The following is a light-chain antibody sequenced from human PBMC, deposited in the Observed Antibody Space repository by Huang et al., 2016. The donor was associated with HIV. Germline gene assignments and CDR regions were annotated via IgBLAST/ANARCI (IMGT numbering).Light chain of an antibody. CDR2: AAS. V-gene: IGKV1D-12*01. CDR3: QQANNFLPVT. CDR1: QGSGSW. J-gene: IGKJ3*01. Sequence: DIQMTQSPSSVSASVGDRVNINCRASQGSGSWLAWYQQKPGRAPKLLIYAASSLESGVPARFSGSGSGTDFTLTISSLQAEDFATYYCQQANNFLPVTFGPGTKVDIK.